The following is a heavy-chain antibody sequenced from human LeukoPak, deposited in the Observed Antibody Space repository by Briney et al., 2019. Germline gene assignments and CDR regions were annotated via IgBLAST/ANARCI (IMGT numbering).Heavy chain of an antibody. V-gene: IGHV1-18*01. CDR2: ISGYNGHT. J-gene: IGHJ4*02. Sequence: GASVTVSCKASGYTFTSYGISWVRQAPGQGLEWMGWISGYNGHTNYAQNLQGRVTMTTDTSTSTAYMELRSLRSDDTAVYYCARCGIIVGGVARPFGACFDYWGQGTLVTVSS. CDR1: GYTFTSYG. CDR3: ARCGIIVGGVARPFGACFDY. D-gene: IGHD6-6*01.